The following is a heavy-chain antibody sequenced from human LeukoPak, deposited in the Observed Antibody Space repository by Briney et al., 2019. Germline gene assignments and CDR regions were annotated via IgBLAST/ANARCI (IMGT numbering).Heavy chain of an antibody. Sequence: ASVKVSCKASGYTFTGYYMHWVRQAPGQGLEWMGWINPNSGGTNYAQKFQGWVTMTRDTSISTAYMELSRLRSDDTTVYYCARDGSKVRAYYYGMDVWGQGTTVTVSS. CDR1: GYTFTGYY. CDR3: ARDGSKVRAYYYGMDV. J-gene: IGHJ6*02. D-gene: IGHD3-10*01. CDR2: INPNSGGT. V-gene: IGHV1-2*04.